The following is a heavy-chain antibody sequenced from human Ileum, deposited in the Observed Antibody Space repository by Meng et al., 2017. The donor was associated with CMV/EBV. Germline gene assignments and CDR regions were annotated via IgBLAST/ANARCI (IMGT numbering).Heavy chain of an antibody. CDR3: ARGDIAASLEF. CDR1: GGSFSVYR. D-gene: IGHD6-13*01. V-gene: IGHV4-34*01. Sequence: VQPQQWGAGLLKPSETLSLTCAVYGGSFSVYRWSWIRQPPGKGLQWIGEINDNGDTNYDPSLNSRVTISVDTSKKQFSLRLTSVTAADTAMYYCARGDIAASLEFWDQGTLVTVSS. J-gene: IGHJ4*02. CDR2: INDNGDT.